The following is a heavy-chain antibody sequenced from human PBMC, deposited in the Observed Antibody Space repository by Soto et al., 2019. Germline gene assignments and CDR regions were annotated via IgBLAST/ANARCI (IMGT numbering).Heavy chain of an antibody. CDR1: GFTFSSYG. CDR2: ISYDGSNK. V-gene: IGHV3-30*03. Sequence: PGGSLRLSCAASGFTFSSYGMHWVRQAPGKGLEWVAVISYDGSNKYYTDSVKGRFTISRDNSKNTLYLQMNSLRSEDTAVYYCARDYVGPQEYYDYVWGSYRSWIFDYWGQGT. CDR3: ARDYVGPQEYYDYVWGSYRSWIFDY. J-gene: IGHJ4*02. D-gene: IGHD3-16*02.